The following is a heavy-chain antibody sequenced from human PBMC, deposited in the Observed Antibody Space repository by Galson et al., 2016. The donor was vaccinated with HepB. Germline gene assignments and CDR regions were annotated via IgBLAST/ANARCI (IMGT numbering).Heavy chain of an antibody. CDR2: IHHSGST. J-gene: IGHJ6*02. CDR1: GGSFSGYN. V-gene: IGHV4-34*01. Sequence: SETLSLTCAVYGGSFSGYNWTWIRQPPGKGLEWIGEIHHSGSTNYNPSLKSRVTISVDTSKNQLSLSLRSVTAADTALYYCARPRSGPVGGNYYMDVWGQGTTVTISS. CDR3: ARPRSGPVGGNYYMDV. D-gene: IGHD6-19*01.